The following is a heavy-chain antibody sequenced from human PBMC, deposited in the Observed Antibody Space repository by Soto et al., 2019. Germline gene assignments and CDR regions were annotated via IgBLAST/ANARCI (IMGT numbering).Heavy chain of an antibody. CDR3: AKDPSLDGDFWSGYF. Sequence: GGSLRLSCAASGFTFSSYAMSWVRQAPGKGLEWVSAISGSGGSTYYADSVKGRFTISRDNSKNTLYLQMNSLRAEDTAVYYCAKDPSLDGDFWSGYFWGQGTLVTVSS. V-gene: IGHV3-23*01. D-gene: IGHD3-3*01. J-gene: IGHJ4*02. CDR1: GFTFSSYA. CDR2: ISGSGGST.